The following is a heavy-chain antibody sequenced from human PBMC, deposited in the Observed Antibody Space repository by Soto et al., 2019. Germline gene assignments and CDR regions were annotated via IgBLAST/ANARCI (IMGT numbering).Heavy chain of an antibody. Sequence: ASVKVSCKASGYTFTSYGIHWVRQAPGQRLEWMGWINAANGDTKYSPKFQGRVTITRDTSASTAYMELSSLRSEDTAVYYCVRMNVSATGSVWFDHWGQGTLVTVPS. CDR1: GYTFTSYG. J-gene: IGHJ5*02. CDR2: INAANGDT. D-gene: IGHD2-8*02. CDR3: VRMNVSATGSVWFDH. V-gene: IGHV1-3*01.